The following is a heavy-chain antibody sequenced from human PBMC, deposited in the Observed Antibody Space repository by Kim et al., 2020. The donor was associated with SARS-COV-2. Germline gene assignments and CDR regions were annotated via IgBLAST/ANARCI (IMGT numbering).Heavy chain of an antibody. J-gene: IGHJ4*02. D-gene: IGHD3-22*01. CDR2: SN. V-gene: IGHV4-34*01. CDR3: ARGVITTGFDY. Sequence: SNNYNPSRKSRLTISIDTSKNHLSLKLTSVTAADTAVYYCARGVITTGFDYWGQGTLVTVSS.